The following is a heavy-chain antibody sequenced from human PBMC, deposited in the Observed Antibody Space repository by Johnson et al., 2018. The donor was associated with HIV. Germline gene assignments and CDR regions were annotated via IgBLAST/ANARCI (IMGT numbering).Heavy chain of an antibody. Sequence: QVQLVESGGGLIQPGGSLRLSCAASGFTFDDYAMHWVRQAPGKGLEWVAFIRYDGSNKYYADSVKGQFTISRDNSKNTLYLQMKSLRGEDTAIYYCAKDERQLGGWSHAFDMWGQGTKVSVSS. J-gene: IGHJ3*02. CDR1: GFTFDDYA. CDR3: AKDERQLGGWSHAFDM. D-gene: IGHD7-27*01. V-gene: IGHV3-30*02. CDR2: IRYDGSNK.